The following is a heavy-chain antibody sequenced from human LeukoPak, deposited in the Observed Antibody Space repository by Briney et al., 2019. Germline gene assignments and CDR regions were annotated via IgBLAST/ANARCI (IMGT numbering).Heavy chain of an antibody. V-gene: IGHV4-59*01. J-gene: IGHJ4*02. CDR3: ARGISGSYTSPHY. D-gene: IGHD1-26*01. Sequence: PSETLSLTCTVSGGSISGYYWSWIRQPPGKGLEWIGYIYYSGSTNYNPSLRSRVTISVDTSKNQFSLKLTSVTAADTAVYYCARGISGSYTSPHYWGQGTLVTVSS. CDR2: IYYSGST. CDR1: GGSISGYY.